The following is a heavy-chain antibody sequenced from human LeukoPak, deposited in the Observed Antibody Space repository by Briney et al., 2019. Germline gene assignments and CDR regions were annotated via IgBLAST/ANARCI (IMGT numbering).Heavy chain of an antibody. Sequence: GGSLRLTCAASGFTLSIYWMTWVRQAPGKGLEWVANINQDGSKKYYVDSVKGRFTISRDNAKNSVYLQMNSLRAEDTAVYYCARNRGGNEFDYWGQGTLVTVSS. CDR2: INQDGSKK. CDR3: ARNRGGNEFDY. V-gene: IGHV3-7*01. D-gene: IGHD4-23*01. J-gene: IGHJ4*02. CDR1: GFTLSIYW.